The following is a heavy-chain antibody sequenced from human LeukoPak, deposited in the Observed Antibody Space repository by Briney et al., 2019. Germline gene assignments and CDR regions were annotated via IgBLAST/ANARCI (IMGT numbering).Heavy chain of an antibody. CDR3: ARDLYGDYGHFDY. J-gene: IGHJ4*02. D-gene: IGHD4-17*01. Sequence: PGGSLRLSCAASGFTFSSYWMSWVRQAPGKGLEWVANIKQDGSEKYYVDSVKGRFTISSDNAKNSLYLQMNSLRAEDTAVYYCARDLYGDYGHFDYWGQGTLVTVSS. V-gene: IGHV3-7*01. CDR2: IKQDGSEK. CDR1: GFTFSSYW.